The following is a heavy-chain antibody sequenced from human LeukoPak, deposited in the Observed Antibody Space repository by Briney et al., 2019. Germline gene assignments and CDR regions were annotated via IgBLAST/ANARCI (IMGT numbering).Heavy chain of an antibody. J-gene: IGHJ6*02. V-gene: IGHV1-18*01. CDR1: GYTFTSYG. Sequence: GASVKVSCKASGYTFTSYGISWVRQAPGQGLEWMGWISAYNGNTNYAQKLQGRVTITADESTSTAYMELSSLRSEDTAVYYCAPIIYGSGSSPYGMDVWGQGTTVTVSS. CDR3: APIIYGSGSSPYGMDV. CDR2: ISAYNGNT. D-gene: IGHD3-10*01.